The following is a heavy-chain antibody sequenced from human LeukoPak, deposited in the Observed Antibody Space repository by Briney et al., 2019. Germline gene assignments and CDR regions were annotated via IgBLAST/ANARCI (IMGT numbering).Heavy chain of an antibody. Sequence: GGSLRLSCAASGFIFNNYWMCWVRQAPGKGLEWVANIKGDGSEENFVDSVKGRFTISRDNAKNSLYLQANSLRAEDTAVYYCARDFGFKVDYWGQGALVTVSS. D-gene: IGHD3-10*01. V-gene: IGHV3-7*03. CDR1: GFIFNNYW. CDR2: IKGDGSEE. CDR3: ARDFGFKVDY. J-gene: IGHJ4*02.